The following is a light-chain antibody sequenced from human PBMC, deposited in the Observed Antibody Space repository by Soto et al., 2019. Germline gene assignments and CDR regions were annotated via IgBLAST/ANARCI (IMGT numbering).Light chain of an antibody. V-gene: IGKV1-5*03. CDR2: KAS. CDR1: QTISSW. J-gene: IGKJ1*01. Sequence: DIQMTQSPGTLSGSVGDRVTITCRASQTISSWLAWYQQKPGKAPKLLIYKASTLKSGVPSRFSGSGSGTEFTLTISSLQPDDFATYYCQHYNSYSEAFGQGTKVELK. CDR3: QHYNSYSEA.